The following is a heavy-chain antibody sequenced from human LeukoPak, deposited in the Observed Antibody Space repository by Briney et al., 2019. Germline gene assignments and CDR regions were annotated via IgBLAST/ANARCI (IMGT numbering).Heavy chain of an antibody. CDR3: ARRYSGYAGDY. CDR1: GGTFSSYA. Sequence: ASVKVSCKASGGTFSSYAISWVRQAPGQGLEWVGIIFPSDGSTVYGQKFQGRVTMTRDTSTSTVYMELSSLSSEDTALYYCARRYSGYAGDYWGQGTLVTVSS. CDR2: IFPSDGST. D-gene: IGHD5-12*01. J-gene: IGHJ4*02. V-gene: IGHV1-46*01.